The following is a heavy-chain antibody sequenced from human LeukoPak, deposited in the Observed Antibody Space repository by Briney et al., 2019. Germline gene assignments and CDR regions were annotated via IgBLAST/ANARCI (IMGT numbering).Heavy chain of an antibody. CDR1: GFTFSSYA. Sequence: GGPLRLSCAASGFTFSSYAMHWVRQAPGKGLEWVAVISYDGSNKYYADSVKGRFTISRDNSKNTLYLQMNSLRAEDTAVYYCAKALIFGGGYYFDYWGQGTLVTVSS. V-gene: IGHV3-30-3*01. D-gene: IGHD2-15*01. J-gene: IGHJ4*02. CDR2: ISYDGSNK. CDR3: AKALIFGGGYYFDY.